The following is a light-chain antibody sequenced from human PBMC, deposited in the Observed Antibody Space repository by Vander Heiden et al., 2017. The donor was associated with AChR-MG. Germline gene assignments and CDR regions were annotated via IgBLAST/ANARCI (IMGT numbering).Light chain of an antibody. CDR2: KNV. Sequence: QSVLTQPPSASGTPGQRVTISCSGGNSNVGSNAVNWYQQLPGTAPKLFIFKNVQRPSGVPDRFSGSKSGTSASLAISGLQSEDEADYHCATWDDSLSGWVFGGGTKLTVL. CDR3: ATWDDSLSGWV. V-gene: IGLV1-44*01. J-gene: IGLJ3*02. CDR1: NSNVGSNA.